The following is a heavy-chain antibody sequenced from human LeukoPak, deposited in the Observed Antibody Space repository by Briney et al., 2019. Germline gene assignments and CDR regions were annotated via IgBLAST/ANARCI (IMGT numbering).Heavy chain of an antibody. CDR3: ARAATFDY. CDR2: INHSGST. D-gene: IGHD2-15*01. CDR1: GGSFSGYY. V-gene: IGHV4-34*01. J-gene: IGHJ4*02. Sequence: PSETLSLTCAVYGGSFSGYYWSWIRQPPGKGLEWIGEINHSGSTNYNPSLKSRVTISVDTSKNQFSLKLSSVTAADTALYYCARAATFDYWGQGTLVTVSS.